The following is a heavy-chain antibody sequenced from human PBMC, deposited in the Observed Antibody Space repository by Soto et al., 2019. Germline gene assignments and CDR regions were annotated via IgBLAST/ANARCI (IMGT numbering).Heavy chain of an antibody. CDR2: IDPSDSYT. V-gene: IGHV5-10-1*01. D-gene: IGHD6-13*01. Sequence: GESLKISCKGSRFTTYWITWVRQMPGKGLEWMGRIDPSDSYTSYSPSFQGHVIISADKSVSTAYLQWSSLKASDAAIYYCTRSYSSLDGYGMDVWGQGTTVTVS. CDR1: RFTTYW. J-gene: IGHJ6*02. CDR3: TRSYSSLDGYGMDV.